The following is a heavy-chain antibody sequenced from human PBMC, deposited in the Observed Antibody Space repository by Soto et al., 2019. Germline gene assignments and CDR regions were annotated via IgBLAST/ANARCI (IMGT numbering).Heavy chain of an antibody. Sequence: EASVKVSCKVSGYTLTELSMHWVRQAPGKGLEWMGGFDPEDGETIYAQKFQGRVTMTEDTSTDTAYMELSSLRSEDTAVYYCATDHYGGNTFDYWGHGTLATVSS. J-gene: IGHJ4*01. CDR2: FDPEDGET. CDR3: ATDHYGGNTFDY. CDR1: GYTLTELS. D-gene: IGHD4-17*01. V-gene: IGHV1-24*01.